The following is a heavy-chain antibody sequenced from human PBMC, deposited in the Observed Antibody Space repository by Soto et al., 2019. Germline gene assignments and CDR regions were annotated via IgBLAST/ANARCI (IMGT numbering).Heavy chain of an antibody. CDR1: GFSFSDAW. J-gene: IGHJ4*02. Sequence: EVKLVESGGGLVKPGGSLRLSCAASGFSFSDAWLNWVRQAPGKGLEWVGRVKSKTDGETADYATFVKGRFTISRDDSKNALYLRMNSLKTEDTAVYYCAAERAYFHDSNGYLSIDFWGQGTLVTVSS. CDR3: AAERAYFHDSNGYLSIDF. CDR2: VKSKTDGETA. V-gene: IGHV3-15*07. D-gene: IGHD3-22*01.